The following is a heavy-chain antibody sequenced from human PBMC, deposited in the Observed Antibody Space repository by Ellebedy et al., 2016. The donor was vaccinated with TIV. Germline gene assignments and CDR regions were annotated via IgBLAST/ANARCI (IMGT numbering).Heavy chain of an antibody. CDR2: VGGGDDRT. V-gene: IGHV3-23*01. D-gene: IGHD2-2*01. Sequence: GESLKISCAASGFTFSSYWMHWVRQAPGKGLEWVSAVGGGDDRTFYADAVKGRFTISRDNAKNTVTLQMQSLRAEDTALYYCAKGHTASFFYLFDSWGQGTLVTVSS. CDR1: GFTFSSYW. J-gene: IGHJ5*01. CDR3: AKGHTASFFYLFDS.